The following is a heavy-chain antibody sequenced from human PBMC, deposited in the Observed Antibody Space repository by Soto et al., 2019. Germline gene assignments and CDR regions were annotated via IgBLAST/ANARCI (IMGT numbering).Heavy chain of an antibody. D-gene: IGHD6-13*01. Sequence: SETLSLTCAVSGGSISSSYYWGWIRQPPGKGLEWIGSIYYSGSTYYNPSLKSRVTISVDTSKNQFSLKLSSVTAADTAVYYCARWAAGYSYYYYGMDVWGQGTTVTVSS. J-gene: IGHJ6*02. CDR2: IYYSGST. V-gene: IGHV4-39*01. CDR1: GGSISSSYY. CDR3: ARWAAGYSYYYYGMDV.